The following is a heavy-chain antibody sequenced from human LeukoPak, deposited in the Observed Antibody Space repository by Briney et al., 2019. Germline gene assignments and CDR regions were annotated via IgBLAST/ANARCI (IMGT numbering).Heavy chain of an antibody. D-gene: IGHD6-6*01. CDR3: AKDPTSSSALDY. CDR2: ISRSSTTI. J-gene: IGHJ4*02. V-gene: IGHV3-48*01. Sequence: GGSLRLSRAASGFTFSSYAMNWVRQAPGKGLEWVSYISRSSTTIYYADSVKGRFTISRDNAKNLLYLQMNSLRAEDTAVYYCAKDPTSSSALDYWGQGTLVTVSS. CDR1: GFTFSSYA.